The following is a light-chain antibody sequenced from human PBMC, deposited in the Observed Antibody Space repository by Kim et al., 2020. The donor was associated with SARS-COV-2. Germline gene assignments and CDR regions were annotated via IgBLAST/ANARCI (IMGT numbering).Light chain of an antibody. CDR2: DGS. CDR3: CSYAVSYTV. CDR1: SNDVGGYNY. Sequence: PGQSVTTSCVGTSNDVGGYNYFSWYQQRTGKAPKLLIYDGSNRPSGVPYRCSGSKSGNTASLTIFGLQPEDESDYYSCSYAVSYTVFGGGTKLTVL. V-gene: IGLV2-11*03. J-gene: IGLJ2*01.